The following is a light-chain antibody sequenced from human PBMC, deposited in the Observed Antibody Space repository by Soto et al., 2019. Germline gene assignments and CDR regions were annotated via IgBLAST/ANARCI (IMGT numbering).Light chain of an antibody. Sequence: DIQMTQSPSAVSASLGDRVTITCRTSQDITNYLVWFQQKPGKVPERLIYGATKLEPGVPSRLSGGGSGTEFTLTISSLQPDDFATYYCQQYSTYPLTFGGGTKVDIK. CDR2: GAT. V-gene: IGKV1-17*03. CDR3: QQYSTYPLT. J-gene: IGKJ4*01. CDR1: QDITNY.